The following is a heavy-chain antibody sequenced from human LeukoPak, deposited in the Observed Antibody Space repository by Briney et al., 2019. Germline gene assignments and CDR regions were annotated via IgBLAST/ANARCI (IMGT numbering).Heavy chain of an antibody. CDR2: ISSSSSTI. V-gene: IGHV3-48*01. J-gene: IGHJ3*02. CDR1: GFTFSSYE. CDR3: ASVKYYYGSGDHDAFDI. D-gene: IGHD3-10*01. Sequence: PGGSLRLSCAASGFTFSSYEMNWVRQAPGKGLEWVSYISSSSSTIYYADSVKGRFTISRDNAKNSLYLQMNSLRAEDTAVYYCASVKYYYGSGDHDAFDIWGQGTMVTVSS.